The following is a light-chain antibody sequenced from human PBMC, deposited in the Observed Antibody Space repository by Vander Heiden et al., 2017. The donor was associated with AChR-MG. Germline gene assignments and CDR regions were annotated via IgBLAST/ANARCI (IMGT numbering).Light chain of an antibody. V-gene: IGLV2-14*01. J-gene: IGLJ2*01. Sequence: QSALTQPASVSGSPGQSITISCTGTSSDVGGYNYVSGYQQHPGKAPKLMIYDVSNRPSGVANRFSGSKSGNTASLTISGLQVEDEADYYCSSYTSSSTLVFGGGTKLTVL. CDR3: SSYTSSSTLV. CDR2: DVS. CDR1: SSDVGGYNY.